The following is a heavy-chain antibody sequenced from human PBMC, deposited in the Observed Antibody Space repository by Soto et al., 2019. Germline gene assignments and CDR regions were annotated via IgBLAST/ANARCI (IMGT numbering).Heavy chain of an antibody. V-gene: IGHV4-39*01. CDR2: IYYSGST. J-gene: IGHJ5*02. CDR3: ARHREQLVRIAFGP. Sequence: ETLSLTCTVSGGSISSSSYYWGWIRQPPGKGLEWIGSIYYSGSTYYNLSLKSQVTISADTSKNQFSLKLTSVTAADTDVYYCARHREQLVRIAFGPWGQGTLVTVSS. CDR1: GGSISSSSYY. D-gene: IGHD6-6*01.